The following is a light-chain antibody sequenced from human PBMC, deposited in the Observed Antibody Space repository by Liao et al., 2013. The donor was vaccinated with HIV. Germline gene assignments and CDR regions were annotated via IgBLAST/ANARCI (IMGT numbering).Light chain of an antibody. CDR2: FDS. Sequence: SYELTQPPSVSVAPGKTARITCGENNIGDKSVHWYQQKPGQAPVLVIYFDSDRPSGIPERFSGSNSGNTATLTISGTQAMDEADYYCQAWDSSTARFGGGTKLTVL. J-gene: IGLJ2*01. CDR3: QAWDSSTAR. V-gene: IGLV3-21*01. CDR1: NIGDKS.